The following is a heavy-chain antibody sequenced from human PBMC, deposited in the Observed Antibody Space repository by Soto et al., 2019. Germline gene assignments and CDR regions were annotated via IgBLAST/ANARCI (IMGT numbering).Heavy chain of an antibody. D-gene: IGHD3-3*01. J-gene: IGHJ6*02. CDR1: GYNFIAYA. CDR2: INAANDDT. CDR3: TIFLSHGMDV. Sequence: QVQLAQSGAEVKKPGASVKISCKASGYNFIAYALHWVRQAPGQRPEWMGWINAANDDTKYSQNFQGRVTMTADTSANTGYLEMRSLKFDDTAVYYCTIFLSHGMDVWGQGTTVTVSS. V-gene: IGHV1-3*01.